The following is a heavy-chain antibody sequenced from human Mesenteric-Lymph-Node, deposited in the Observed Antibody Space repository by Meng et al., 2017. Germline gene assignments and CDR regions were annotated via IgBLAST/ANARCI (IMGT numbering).Heavy chain of an antibody. V-gene: IGHV3-21*01. CDR2: ISSSSSYI. D-gene: IGHD4-17*01. CDR3: ARDLTPAGDYGDFADYGY. Sequence: GGSLRLSCAASGFTFSSYSMNCVRQAPGKGLEWVSSISSSSSYIYYADSVKGRFTISRDNAKNSLNLQMNSRRAADKAVYYCARDLTPAGDYGDFADYGYWGQGTLVTVSS. J-gene: IGHJ4*02. CDR1: GFTFSSYS.